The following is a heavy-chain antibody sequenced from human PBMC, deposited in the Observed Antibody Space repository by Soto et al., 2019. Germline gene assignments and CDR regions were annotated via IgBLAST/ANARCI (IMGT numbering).Heavy chain of an antibody. Sequence: EVQLLQSGGGLVQPGGSLRLSCAASGFTFSSYAMSWVRQAPGKGLEWVSAVSGSGGSTYYADSVKGRFTISRDNSKNPLYLQMSSLRAEDTAGYYCAKGPALYITATTREENWFDPWGQGTLVTVSS. V-gene: IGHV3-23*01. CDR1: GFTFSSYA. CDR2: VSGSGGST. CDR3: AKGPALYITATTREENWFDP. D-gene: IGHD1-7*01. J-gene: IGHJ5*02.